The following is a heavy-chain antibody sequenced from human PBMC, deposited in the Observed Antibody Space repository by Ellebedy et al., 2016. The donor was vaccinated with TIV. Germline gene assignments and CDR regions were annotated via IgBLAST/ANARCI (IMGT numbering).Heavy chain of an antibody. Sequence: MPSETLSLTCTVSGGSISSGGYYWSWIRQHPGKGLEWIGYIYYSGSTYYNPSLKSLVTISVDTSKNQFSLKLSSVTAADTAVYYCARVVVVAATRAFDIWGQGIMVTVSS. CDR2: IYYSGST. CDR1: GGSISSGGYY. J-gene: IGHJ3*02. CDR3: ARVVVVAATRAFDI. D-gene: IGHD2-15*01. V-gene: IGHV4-31*01.